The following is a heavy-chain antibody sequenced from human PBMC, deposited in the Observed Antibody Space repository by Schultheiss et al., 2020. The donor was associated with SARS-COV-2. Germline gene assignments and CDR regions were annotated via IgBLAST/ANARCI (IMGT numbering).Heavy chain of an antibody. CDR1: CVSISSGGYY. Sequence: SETLSLTCTVSCVSISSGGYYWSWIRQPPEKGLEWIGEINHSGSTNYNPSLKSRVTISVDTSKNQFSLKLSSVTAADTAVYYCARYCTNGVCYTGGYYYGMDVWGQGTTVTVSS. J-gene: IGHJ6*02. V-gene: IGHV4-39*07. D-gene: IGHD2-8*01. CDR2: INHSGST. CDR3: ARYCTNGVCYTGGYYYGMDV.